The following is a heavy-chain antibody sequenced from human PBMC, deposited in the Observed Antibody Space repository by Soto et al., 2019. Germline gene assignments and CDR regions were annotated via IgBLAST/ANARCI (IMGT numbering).Heavy chain of an antibody. CDR2: ISYDGSNK. Sequence: HPGGSLRLSCAASGFTFSSYAMHWVRQAPGKGLEWVAVISYDGSNKYYADSVKGRFTISRDNSKNTLYLQMNSLRAEDTAVYYCARVLPQDSKVVIQPYYYYYYGMDVWGQGTTVTVSS. D-gene: IGHD3-22*01. CDR1: GFTFSSYA. J-gene: IGHJ6*02. CDR3: ARVLPQDSKVVIQPYYYYYYGMDV. V-gene: IGHV3-30-3*01.